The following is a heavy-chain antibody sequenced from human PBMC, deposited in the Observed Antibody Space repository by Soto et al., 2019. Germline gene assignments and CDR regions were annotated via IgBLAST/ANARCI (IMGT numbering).Heavy chain of an antibody. CDR2: ISSSGSTI. V-gene: IGHV3-48*03. D-gene: IGHD3-10*01. CDR3: ARGGITMHAYDAFDI. CDR1: GFTFNNYE. Sequence: GGSLRLSCTASGFTFNNYEMNWVRQAPGKGLEWVSYISSSGSTIYYADSVKGQFTNSRDNDKNSLYLQMNSLRAEDTAVYYCARGGITMHAYDAFDIWGQGTMVTVS. J-gene: IGHJ3*02.